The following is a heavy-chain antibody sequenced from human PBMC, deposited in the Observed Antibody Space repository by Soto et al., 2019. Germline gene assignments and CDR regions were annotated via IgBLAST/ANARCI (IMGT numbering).Heavy chain of an antibody. CDR1: GFTFSSYA. J-gene: IGHJ4*02. D-gene: IGHD2-2*01. Sequence: EVQLLESGGGLLQPGGSLRLSCAASGFTFSSYAMNWVRQAPGKGLEWVSTISDSGGSTYYVDSVKGRFTISRDNSKNTLYLQMNSLRAEDTAVYYCAKRSNTPAAMKSPFDYWGQGTLVTVSS. CDR3: AKRSNTPAAMKSPFDY. V-gene: IGHV3-23*01. CDR2: ISDSGGST.